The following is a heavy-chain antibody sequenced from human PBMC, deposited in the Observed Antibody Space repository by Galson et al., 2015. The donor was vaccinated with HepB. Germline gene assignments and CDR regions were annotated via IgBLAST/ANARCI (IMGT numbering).Heavy chain of an antibody. CDR1: GFIFSSYG. J-gene: IGHJ4*02. D-gene: IGHD7-27*01. CDR2: ISYDGSNK. V-gene: IGHV3-30*03. CDR3: AANWGDY. Sequence: SLRLSCAASGFIFSSYGMHWVRQAPDKGLEWLAVISYDGSNKDYADSVKGRFTISRDNSKNTLYLQMNNLRTEDTAVYYCAANWGDYWGRGTLVTVSS.